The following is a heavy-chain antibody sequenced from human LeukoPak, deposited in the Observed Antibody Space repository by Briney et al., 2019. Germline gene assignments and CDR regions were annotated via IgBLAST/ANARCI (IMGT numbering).Heavy chain of an antibody. CDR2: TYYRSKWYN. J-gene: IGHJ5*02. CDR3: ARVSRLNADWFDP. CDR1: GDSVSSNSAA. D-gene: IGHD1-1*01. Sequence: SPTLSLTFAISGDSVSSNSAAWNWLRQSPSRGLEWLGRTYYRSKWYNDYAVSVQSRIMINPDTSRNQFSLQLNSVTPEDTAVYYCARVSRLNADWFDPWGQGTLVTVSS. V-gene: IGHV6-1*01.